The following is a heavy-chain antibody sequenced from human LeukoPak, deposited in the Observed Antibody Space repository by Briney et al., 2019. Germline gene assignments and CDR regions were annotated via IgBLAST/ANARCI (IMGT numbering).Heavy chain of an antibody. D-gene: IGHD3-22*01. V-gene: IGHV3-9*01. Sequence: PGGSLRLSCAASGFTFDDYAMHWVRQAPGKGLEWVSGISWNSGSIGYADSVKGRFTISRDNSKNTLYLQMSSLRGEDTAVYYCARGGYGDYAFDIWGQGTMVTVSS. CDR2: ISWNSGSI. CDR3: ARGGYGDYAFDI. J-gene: IGHJ3*02. CDR1: GFTFDDYA.